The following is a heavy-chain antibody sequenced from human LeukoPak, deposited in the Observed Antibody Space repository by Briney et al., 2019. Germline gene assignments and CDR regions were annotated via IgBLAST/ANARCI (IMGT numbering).Heavy chain of an antibody. Sequence: ASVKVSCKASGYTFTSYDINWVRQATGQGLEWMGGIIPIFGTANYAQKFQGRVTITTDESTSTAYMELSRLRSEDTAVYYCASLNGVRKNWFDPWGQGTLVTVSS. CDR3: ASLNGVRKNWFDP. V-gene: IGHV1-69*05. CDR1: GYTFTSYD. J-gene: IGHJ5*02. D-gene: IGHD2-8*01. CDR2: IIPIFGTA.